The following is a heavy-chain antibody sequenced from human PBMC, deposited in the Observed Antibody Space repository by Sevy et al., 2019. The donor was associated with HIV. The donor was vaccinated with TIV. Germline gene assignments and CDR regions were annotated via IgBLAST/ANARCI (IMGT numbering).Heavy chain of an antibody. CDR1: GFTFSNYD. CDR2: ISSSDSTT. D-gene: IGHD3-22*01. CDR3: VRNGGAYDAGLDP. J-gene: IGHJ5*02. Sequence: GGSLRLSCVASGFTFSNYDMNWVRQAPGKGLEWVSKISSSDSTTYYADSLKGRFTISRDNAKKSLYLQMNNRRAEDTALYYCVRNGGAYDAGLDPWGQGTLVTVSS. V-gene: IGHV3-48*03.